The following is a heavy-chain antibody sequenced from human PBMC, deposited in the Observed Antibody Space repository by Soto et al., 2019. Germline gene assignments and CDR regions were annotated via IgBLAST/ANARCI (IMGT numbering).Heavy chain of an antibody. CDR1: GGSISSYY. Sequence: PSETLSLTCTVSGGSISSYYWSWIRQPPGKGLEWIGYIYYSGSTNYNPSLKSRVTISVDTSKNQFSLKLSSVTAADTAVYYCARQNRQQLFPAYCYYYYMDVWGKATTVTVSS. CDR3: ARQNRQQLFPAYCYYYYMDV. D-gene: IGHD6-13*01. CDR2: IYYSGST. J-gene: IGHJ6*03. V-gene: IGHV4-59*08.